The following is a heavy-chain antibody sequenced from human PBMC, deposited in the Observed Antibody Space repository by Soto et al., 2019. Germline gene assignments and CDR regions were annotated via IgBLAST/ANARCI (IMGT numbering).Heavy chain of an antibody. Sequence: QVQLQESGPGLVKPSETLSLTCTVSGGSISSYYWSWIRQPPGKGLEWIGYIYYSGSTNYNPSLKSRVTISVDTSKNQFSLKLSSVTAAYTAVYYCARWLAAAGTGGWFDPWGQGTLVTVSS. J-gene: IGHJ5*02. V-gene: IGHV4-59*08. CDR1: GGSISSYY. CDR2: IYYSGST. D-gene: IGHD6-13*01. CDR3: ARWLAAAGTGGWFDP.